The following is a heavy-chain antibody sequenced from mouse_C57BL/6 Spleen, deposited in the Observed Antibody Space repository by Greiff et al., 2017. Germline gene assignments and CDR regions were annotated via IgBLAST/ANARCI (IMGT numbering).Heavy chain of an antibody. CDR3: TSYCGDSYGYAMDY. J-gene: IGHJ4*01. V-gene: IGHV1-15*01. Sequence: QVQLQQSGAELVRPGASVTLSCKASGYTFTDYEMHWVKQTPVHGLEWIGAIDPETGGTAYNQKFKGKAILTADKSSSTAYMELHSRTSEDSAVDYYTSYCGDSYGYAMDYWGQGTSVTVSS. CDR2: IDPETGGT. D-gene: IGHD1-1*01. CDR1: GYTFTDYE.